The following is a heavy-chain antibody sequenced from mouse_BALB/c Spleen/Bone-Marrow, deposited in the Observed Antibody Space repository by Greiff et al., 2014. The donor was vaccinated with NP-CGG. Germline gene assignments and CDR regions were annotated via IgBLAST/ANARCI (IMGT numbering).Heavy chain of an antibody. CDR2: IDPANGNT. J-gene: IGHJ3*01. V-gene: IGHV14-3*02. Sequence: EVQLQQSAAELVKPGASVKLSCTTSGFNIKDTYIHWVKRRPEQGLEWIGRIDPANGNTKYDPEFQGKATITADTSSNTAYLHLSSLTSEDTAVYSCAHDAPFAYWGQGTLVTVSA. CDR1: GFNIKDTY. D-gene: IGHD2-3*01. CDR3: AHDAPFAY.